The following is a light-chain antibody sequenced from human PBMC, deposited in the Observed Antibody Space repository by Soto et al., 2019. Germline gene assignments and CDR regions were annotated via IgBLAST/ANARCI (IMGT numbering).Light chain of an antibody. J-gene: IGKJ4*01. V-gene: IGKV3-20*01. CDR1: QSLSSSY. CDR2: GAS. CDR3: QQYGSSPALT. Sequence: EIVLTQSPDTLCFSPGDRVTLSCRASQSLSSSYLAWYQQKPGQAPRLLIYGASSRATGIPDRFSGSGSGTDFTLTISRLEPEDFAMYYCQQYGSSPALTFGGGTKVEIE.